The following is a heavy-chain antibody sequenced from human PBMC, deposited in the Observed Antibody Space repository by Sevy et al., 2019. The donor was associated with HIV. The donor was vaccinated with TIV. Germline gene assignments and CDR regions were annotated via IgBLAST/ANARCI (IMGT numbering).Heavy chain of an antibody. V-gene: IGHV3-74*01. Sequence: GGSLRLSCAASGFTFSNYWMHWVRQAPGKGLVWVSRIKTDGSSRDSPDSGKGRFFISRDNAKNLVYLQMDSLRAEDTAVYYCARGADTVLVPTAVDAFDFWGQGTMVTVSS. D-gene: IGHD2-2*01. CDR2: IKTDGSSR. CDR3: ARGADTVLVPTAVDAFDF. J-gene: IGHJ3*01. CDR1: GFTFSNYW.